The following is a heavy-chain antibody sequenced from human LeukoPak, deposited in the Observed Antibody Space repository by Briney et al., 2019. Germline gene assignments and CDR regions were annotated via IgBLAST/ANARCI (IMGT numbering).Heavy chain of an antibody. CDR2: IYYSGST. D-gene: IGHD6-13*01. CDR3: ARDKVGYSSSPPRMDV. CDR1: GGSISSSSYY. V-gene: IGHV4-39*07. Sequence: SETLSLTCTVSGGSISSSSYYWGWIRQPPGKGLEWIGSIYYSGSTYYNPSLKSRVTISVDTSKNQFSLKLSSVTAADTAVYYCARDKVGYSSSPPRMDVWGQGTTVTVSS. J-gene: IGHJ6*02.